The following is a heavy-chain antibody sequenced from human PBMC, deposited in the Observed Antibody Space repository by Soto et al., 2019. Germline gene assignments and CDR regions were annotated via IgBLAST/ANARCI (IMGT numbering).Heavy chain of an antibody. CDR3: ATIQLGPNWFDP. D-gene: IGHD2-2*01. J-gene: IGHJ5*02. Sequence: SETLSLTCTVSGGSISSGGYYWSWIRQHPGKGLEWIGYIYYSGSTYYNPSLKSRVTISVDTSKNQASLKLSSVTAADTAVYYCATIQLGPNWFDPWGQGTLVTVSS. CDR1: GGSISSGGYY. CDR2: IYYSGST. V-gene: IGHV4-31*03.